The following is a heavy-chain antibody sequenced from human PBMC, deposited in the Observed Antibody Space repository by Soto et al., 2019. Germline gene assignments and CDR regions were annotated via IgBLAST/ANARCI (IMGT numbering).Heavy chain of an antibody. J-gene: IGHJ4*02. Sequence: EVQLLESGGGLVSPGGSLRLSCAASGFTFSSYAMSWVRQAPGKGLEWLAGITFRGDYTYYADSVKGRFSLSRDNSRNRLDLQMNNLKVEDTALYYCAKLGTMGVFDNWGQGTLLTVSS. CDR2: ITFRGDYT. D-gene: IGHD1-26*01. CDR3: AKLGTMGVFDN. V-gene: IGHV3-23*01. CDR1: GFTFSSYA.